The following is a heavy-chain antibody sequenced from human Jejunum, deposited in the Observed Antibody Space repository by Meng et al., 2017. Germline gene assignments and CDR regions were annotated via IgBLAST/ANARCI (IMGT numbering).Heavy chain of an antibody. CDR2: IGKDGSDI. Sequence: GGSLRLSCVASGFTFGAYWMTWVRQAPGKGLEWVANIGKDGSDICYLDSVRGRFTISRDNADNSLYLQMNSLRAEDTAVYYCVRDTDWHNFDSWGQGTLVTVSS. V-gene: IGHV3-7*01. D-gene: IGHD3/OR15-3a*01. J-gene: IGHJ4*02. CDR1: GFTFGAYW. CDR3: VRDTDWHNFDS.